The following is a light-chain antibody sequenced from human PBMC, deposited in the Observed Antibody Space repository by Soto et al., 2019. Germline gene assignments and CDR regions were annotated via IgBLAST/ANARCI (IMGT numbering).Light chain of an antibody. CDR3: QQYNNWPGT. V-gene: IGKV3-15*01. CDR2: GAS. CDR1: QSVSSN. Sequence: EIVMTQSPATLSVSPGEGATLSCRAGQSVSSNLAWYQHIPGQAPRLLIYGASTRATGIPARFSASGSGTEFTLTISSLQSEDVAVYYCQQYNNWPGTFGQGTKVEIK. J-gene: IGKJ1*01.